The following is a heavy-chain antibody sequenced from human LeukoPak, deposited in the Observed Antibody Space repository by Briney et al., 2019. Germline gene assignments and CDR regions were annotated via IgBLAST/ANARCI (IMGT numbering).Heavy chain of an antibody. V-gene: IGHV4-61*02. Sequence: PSETLSLTCTVSGGSISSGTYYWSWIRQPAGKGLEWIGRIYTSGSTYYNPSLKSRVTISVDTSKNQFSLKLSSVTAADTAVYYCARHRYYYRSGSYYGAPYYMDVWGKGTTVTISS. CDR3: ARHRYYYRSGSYYGAPYYMDV. CDR2: IYTSGST. D-gene: IGHD3-10*01. CDR1: GGSISSGTYY. J-gene: IGHJ6*03.